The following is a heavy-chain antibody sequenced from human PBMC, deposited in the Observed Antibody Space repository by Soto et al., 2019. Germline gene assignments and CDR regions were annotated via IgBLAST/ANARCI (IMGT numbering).Heavy chain of an antibody. D-gene: IGHD3-10*01. J-gene: IGHJ6*02. V-gene: IGHV3-30-3*01. Sequence: GGSLRLSCAASGFTFSSYAMHWVRQAPGKGLEWVAVISYDGSNKYYADSVKGRFTISRDNSKNTLYLQMNSLRAEDTAVYYCARAITMVRGVILRDNYYYYGMDVWGQGTTVTVSS. CDR3: ARAITMVRGVILRDNYYYYGMDV. CDR2: ISYDGSNK. CDR1: GFTFSSYA.